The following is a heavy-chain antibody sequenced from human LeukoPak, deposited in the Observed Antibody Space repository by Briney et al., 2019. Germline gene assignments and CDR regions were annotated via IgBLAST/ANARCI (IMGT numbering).Heavy chain of an antibody. CDR1: WFTLSSYW. CDR3: ARNGMDV. Sequence: GGALRLSWAAPWFTLSSYWMPWGRHTPGKGLEWGSSISSSSSYIYYADSVKGRFTISRDNAKNSLYLQMNSLRAEDTAVYYCARNGMDVWGQGTTVTVSS. J-gene: IGHJ6*02. CDR2: ISSSSSYI. V-gene: IGHV3-21*01.